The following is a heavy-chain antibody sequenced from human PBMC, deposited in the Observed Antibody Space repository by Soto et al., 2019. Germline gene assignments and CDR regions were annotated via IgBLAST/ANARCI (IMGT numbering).Heavy chain of an antibody. D-gene: IGHD2-15*01. Sequence: ASVKVSCKASGYTFTSYAMHWVRQAPGQRLEWMGWINAGNGNTKYSQKFQGRVTITRDTSASTAYMELSSLRSEDTAVYYCARGGIVVVVAATDYYYGMDVWGQGTTVTVSS. CDR3: ARGGIVVVVAATDYYYGMDV. V-gene: IGHV1-3*01. CDR2: INAGNGNT. J-gene: IGHJ6*02. CDR1: GYTFTSYA.